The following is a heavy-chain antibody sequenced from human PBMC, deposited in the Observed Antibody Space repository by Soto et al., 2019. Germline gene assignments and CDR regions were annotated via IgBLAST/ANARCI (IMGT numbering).Heavy chain of an antibody. CDR3: ARDRIILRRGSYGASYAFDV. CDR1: GYTFISDG. J-gene: IGHJ3*01. Sequence: QVQFVQSGAEVKEPGASVRVSCKASGYTFISDGVGWVRQAPGQGLEWMGGISTYNGNTNYAQKFKGRVTMTTDTSTSTAYMELRSLRSDDTAVYYCARDRIILRRGSYGASYAFDVWGQGTMVTVSS. CDR2: ISTYNGNT. D-gene: IGHD1-26*01. V-gene: IGHV1-18*01.